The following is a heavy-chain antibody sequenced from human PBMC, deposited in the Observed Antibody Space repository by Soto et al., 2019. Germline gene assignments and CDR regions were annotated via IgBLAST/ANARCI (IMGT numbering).Heavy chain of an antibody. D-gene: IGHD4-4*01. CDR1: GVSFSGYY. V-gene: IGHV4-34*01. J-gene: IGHJ6*03. Sequence: LAASETLSLTCAVYGVSFSGYYWSWIRQPPGKGLEWIGEINHSGSTNYNPSLKSRVTISVDTSKNQFSLKLSSVTAADTAVYYCARVDYSNQYYYYYMDVWGKGTTVTVSS. CDR3: ARVDYSNQYYYYYMDV. CDR2: INHSGST.